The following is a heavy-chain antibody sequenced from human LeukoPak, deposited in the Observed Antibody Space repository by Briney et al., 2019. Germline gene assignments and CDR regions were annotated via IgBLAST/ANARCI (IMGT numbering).Heavy chain of an antibody. D-gene: IGHD3-9*01. Sequence: PGRSLRLSCVASGFTFSSYAVHWVRQAPGKGLGWVAVISHDVNNKYYADSVKGRFTISRDNSKNTLYLQMNSLRVEDTALYYCARDGYDILTGYYAYHFDYWSQGTLVTVSS. J-gene: IGHJ4*02. CDR3: ARDGYDILTGYYAYHFDY. CDR1: GFTFSSYA. V-gene: IGHV3-30-3*01. CDR2: ISHDVNNK.